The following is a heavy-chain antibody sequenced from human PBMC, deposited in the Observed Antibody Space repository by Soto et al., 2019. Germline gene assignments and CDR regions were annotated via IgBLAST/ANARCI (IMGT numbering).Heavy chain of an antibody. V-gene: IGHV4-39*01. J-gene: IGHJ3*02. CDR1: GGSISSSSYY. Sequence: QLQLQESGPGLVKPSETLSLTCPVSGGSISSSSYYWGWIRQPPGKGLEWIGSIYYSGSTYYNPSLKSRVTIDVDTSKTQFSLRLSSVTAADAAVYYCARHPMVYAMAFFPGHKDAFAIWGQGTMVTVSS. CDR2: IYYSGST. D-gene: IGHD2-8*01. CDR3: ARHPMVYAMAFFPGHKDAFAI.